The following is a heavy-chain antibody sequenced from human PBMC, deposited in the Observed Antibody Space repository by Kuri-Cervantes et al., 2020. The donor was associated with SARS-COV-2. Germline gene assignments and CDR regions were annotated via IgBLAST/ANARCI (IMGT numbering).Heavy chain of an antibody. V-gene: IGHV3-20*04. J-gene: IGHJ5*01. D-gene: IGHD3-9*01. CDR1: GFTFSTYA. Sequence: LSLTCAASGFTFSTYAMDWVRQAPGRGLEWVSGLIWNGVSTDYADSVWGRFTISRDNAKNSLYLQMNDLRAEDTALYYCARHRGGSTYFGFDSWGQGTLVTVSS. CDR2: LIWNGVST. CDR3: ARHRGGSTYFGFDS.